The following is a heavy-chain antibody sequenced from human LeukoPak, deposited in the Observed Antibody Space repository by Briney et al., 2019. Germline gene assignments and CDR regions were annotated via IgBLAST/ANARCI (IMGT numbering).Heavy chain of an antibody. V-gene: IGHV4-59*01. CDR3: AREFRKGWDWFDP. D-gene: IGHD1-26*01. CDR2: LYYSGST. CDR1: GGSISSYY. J-gene: IGHJ5*02. Sequence: SQTLSLTCTVSGGSISSYYWSWIRQPPGKGLEWIGYLYYSGSTNYNPSLKSRVTISVDTSKNQFSLKLSSVTAADTAVYYCAREFRKGWDWFDPWGQGTLVTVSS.